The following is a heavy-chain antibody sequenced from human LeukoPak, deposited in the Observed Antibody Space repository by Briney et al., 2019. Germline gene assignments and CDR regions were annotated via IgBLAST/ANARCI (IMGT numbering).Heavy chain of an antibody. CDR2: MYYRGST. Sequence: SETLSLTCSVSGYSISSGYYWGWIRQPPGKGLEWIGSMYYRGSTDYSPSLKSRVTVSVDTSKNQFSLKLSSVTAADTAVYYCARGSHYGSGSYKLDPWGQGTLVTVSS. D-gene: IGHD3-10*01. CDR1: GYSISSGYY. V-gene: IGHV4-38-2*02. J-gene: IGHJ5*02. CDR3: ARGSHYGSGSYKLDP.